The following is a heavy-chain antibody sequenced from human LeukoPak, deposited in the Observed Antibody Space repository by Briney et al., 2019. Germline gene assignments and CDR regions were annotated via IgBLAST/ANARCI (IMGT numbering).Heavy chain of an antibody. CDR1: AFTFSDYY. V-gene: IGHV3-11*01. Sequence: GGSLRLSCAASAFTFSDYYIGWIRQVQGKGREWVSYISGDATTSYYAVSVKGRFTISRDNTKNSLYLQMNSLRAEDTAVYYCASAGLGSLDYWGQGTLVTVSS. J-gene: IGHJ4*02. CDR2: ISGDATTS. D-gene: IGHD2-15*01. CDR3: ASAGLGSLDY.